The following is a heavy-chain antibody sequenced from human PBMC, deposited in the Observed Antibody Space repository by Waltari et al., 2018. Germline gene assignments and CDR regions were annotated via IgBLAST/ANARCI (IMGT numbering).Heavy chain of an antibody. CDR1: GYSIRRGYY. CDR2: IYPGVNT. V-gene: IGHV4-38-2*01. CDR3: ASSFPIAYFDY. Sequence: QVQLRESGPGLVKPSETLSLTCPVHGYSIRRGYYWGWIRQSPGKGLEWIASIYPGVNTYYSPSLNSRLTISVDTSKNQFYLKLSSVTAADTAVYYCASSFPIAYFDYWGQGTLVTVSS. D-gene: IGHD2-21*01. J-gene: IGHJ4*02.